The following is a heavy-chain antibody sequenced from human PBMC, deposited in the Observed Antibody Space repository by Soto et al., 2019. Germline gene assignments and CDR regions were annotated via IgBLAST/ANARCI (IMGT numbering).Heavy chain of an antibody. CDR3: ARDRGIAARRDAFDI. J-gene: IGHJ3*02. D-gene: IGHD6-6*01. CDR1: GFTFSSYG. V-gene: IGHV3-33*01. Sequence: GGSLRLSCAASGFTFSSYGMHWVRQAPGKGLEWVAVIWYDGSNKHYADSVKGRFTISRDNSKNTLYLQMNSLRAEDTAVYYCARDRGIAARRDAFDIWGQGTMVTVS. CDR2: IWYDGSNK.